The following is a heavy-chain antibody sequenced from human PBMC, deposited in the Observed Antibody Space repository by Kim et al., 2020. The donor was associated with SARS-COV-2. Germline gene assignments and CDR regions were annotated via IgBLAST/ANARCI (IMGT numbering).Heavy chain of an antibody. Sequence: NPSLKNRVTISVDTSKKQFSLKLSSGTAADTGVYYCARDVSGSYLSWCDPWGQGTLVTVSS. V-gene: IGHV4-59*01. J-gene: IGHJ5*02. CDR3: ARDVSGSYLSWCDP. D-gene: IGHD1-26*01.